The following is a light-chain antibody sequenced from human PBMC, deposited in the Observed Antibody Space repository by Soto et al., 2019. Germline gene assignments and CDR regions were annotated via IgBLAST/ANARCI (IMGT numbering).Light chain of an antibody. V-gene: IGLV1-51*01. CDR1: SSNIGSNY. CDR3: GTWDSSLSAVV. CDR2: DSN. Sequence: QSVLTQPPSVSAAPGQKVTISCSGSSSNIGSNYVSWYQQLPGTAPKLLIYDSNKRPSGIPDRFSGSKSGTSATLGITGLLTGDEADYYCGTWDSSLSAVVFGGGTKVTVL. J-gene: IGLJ2*01.